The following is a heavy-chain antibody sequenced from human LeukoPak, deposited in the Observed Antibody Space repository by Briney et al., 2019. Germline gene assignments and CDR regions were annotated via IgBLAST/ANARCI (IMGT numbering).Heavy chain of an antibody. CDR1: GFTFSGSA. Sequence: PGGSLRLSCAASGFTFSGSALHWVRQASGKGLEWVGRIRSTANGYATAYAASVKGRFTISRDDSKNTAYLQMDSLKTKDTAVYYCTGNYYGSGSYADFDYWGQGTLVTVSS. CDR2: IRSTANGYAT. CDR3: TGNYYGSGSYADFDY. J-gene: IGHJ4*02. D-gene: IGHD3-10*01. V-gene: IGHV3-73*01.